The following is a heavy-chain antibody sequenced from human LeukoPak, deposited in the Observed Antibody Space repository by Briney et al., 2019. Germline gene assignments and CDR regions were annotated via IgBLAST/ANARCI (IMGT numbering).Heavy chain of an antibody. CDR3: ARVGLAYAFDI. CDR1: GYTFTSYD. V-gene: IGHV1-8*01. J-gene: IGHJ3*02. D-gene: IGHD3-16*01. CDR2: MNPNSGNT. Sequence: RASVKVSCKASGYTFTSYDINWVRQAIGQGLEWMGWMNPNSGNTGYAQKFQGRVTMTRNTSISTAYMELSGLRSEDTAVYYCARVGLAYAFDIWGQGTMVTVSS.